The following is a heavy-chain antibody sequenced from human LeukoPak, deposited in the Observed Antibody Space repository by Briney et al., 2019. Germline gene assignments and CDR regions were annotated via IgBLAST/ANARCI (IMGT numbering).Heavy chain of an antibody. Sequence: GGSLRLSCAASGFPFSSYWMAWVRQAPGKGLEWVASIKQDGGETFYVDSVKGRFTISRDNAKNSLYLQMNSLRAEDTAVYYCARPRKSFGVVINRAFDIWGQGTMVTVSS. CDR3: ARPRKSFGVVINRAFDI. V-gene: IGHV3-7*01. D-gene: IGHD3-3*01. CDR2: IKQDGGET. CDR1: GFPFSSYW. J-gene: IGHJ3*02.